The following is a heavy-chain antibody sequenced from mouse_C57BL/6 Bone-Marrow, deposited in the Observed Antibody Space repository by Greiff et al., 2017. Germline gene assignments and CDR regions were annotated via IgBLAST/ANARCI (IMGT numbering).Heavy chain of an antibody. CDR3: AVYYDYYAMDY. V-gene: IGHV1-64*01. D-gene: IGHD2-1*01. CDR2: IHPNSGST. CDR1: GYTFTSYW. Sequence: VQLQQPGAELVKPGASVKLSCKASGYTFTSYWMHWVKQRPGQGLEWIGMIHPNSGSTNYNEKFKSKATLTVDNSSSHAYMQLSSLTSEDSAVYYCAVYYDYYAMDYGGQGTSVTVSS. J-gene: IGHJ4*01.